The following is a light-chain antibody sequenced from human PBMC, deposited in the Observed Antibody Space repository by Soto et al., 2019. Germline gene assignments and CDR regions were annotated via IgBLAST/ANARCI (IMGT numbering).Light chain of an antibody. CDR2: GAS. CDR1: QSVSSN. Sequence: EIVMTQSPATLSVSPGDRATISCRASQSVSSNLAWYQQKPGKAPRLLIYGASTMATGIPARFSGSGSGTDFTLTISSLQSEDFAVYYCQQYYNSPFTFGPGTKVDIK. CDR3: QQYYNSPFT. J-gene: IGKJ3*01. V-gene: IGKV3-15*01.